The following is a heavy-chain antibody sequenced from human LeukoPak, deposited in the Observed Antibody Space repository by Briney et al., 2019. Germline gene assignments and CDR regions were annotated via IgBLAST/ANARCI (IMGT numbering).Heavy chain of an antibody. CDR3: ARDYSSSSNLELYY. V-gene: IGHV1-2*06. D-gene: IGHD1-26*01. Sequence: ASVKVSCKASGYTFIHYFIHWVQQAPGQGLEWMGRINSNTGVTEYTQKFQGRVTMTRDTSITTVYMELSSLTSDDSAVYYCARDYSSSSNLELYYWGRGTLVTVSS. J-gene: IGHJ4*02. CDR2: INSNTGVT. CDR1: GYTFIHYF.